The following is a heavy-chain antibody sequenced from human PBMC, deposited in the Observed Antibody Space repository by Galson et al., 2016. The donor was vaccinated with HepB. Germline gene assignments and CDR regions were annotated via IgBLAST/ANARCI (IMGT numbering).Heavy chain of an antibody. Sequence: QSGAEVKKPGESLKISCKVSGYSFTSYWIGWVRQMPGKGLEWMGVIWPGDSDTRYSPSFQGQVTISVDKSISVAYLQWSSLKASDTAMYYCARRRDGYSPFDFWGQGTLVTVSS. CDR3: ARRRDGYSPFDF. CDR1: GYSFTSYW. D-gene: IGHD5-24*01. CDR2: IWPGDSDT. V-gene: IGHV5-51*01. J-gene: IGHJ4*02.